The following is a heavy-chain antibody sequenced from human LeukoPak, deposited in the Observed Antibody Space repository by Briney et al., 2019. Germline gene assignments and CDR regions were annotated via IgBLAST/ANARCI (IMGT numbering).Heavy chain of an antibody. CDR3: ATGPYYYDSSGYYDGLDY. CDR1: GYSFTSYW. CDR2: IYPGDSDT. D-gene: IGHD3-22*01. Sequence: ESLKISCKGSGYSFTSYWIGWVRQMPGKGLEWMGIIYPGDSDTRYSPSFQGQVTISADKSISTAYLQWSSLKASDTAMYYCATGPYYYDSSGYYDGLDYWGQGTLVTVSS. V-gene: IGHV5-51*01. J-gene: IGHJ4*02.